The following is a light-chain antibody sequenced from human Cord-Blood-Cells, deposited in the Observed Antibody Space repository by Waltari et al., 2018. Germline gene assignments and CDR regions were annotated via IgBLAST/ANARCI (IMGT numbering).Light chain of an antibody. J-gene: IGLJ3*02. Sequence: QSALTQPRSVPGSPGQSVTISCTGTSSDVGGYNYVSWYQQHPGKAPKLMIYDVSKRPSGVPDRFCGSKSGNTGSLTISGLQAEDEADYYCCSYAGIWVFGGGTKLTVL. CDR2: DVS. CDR3: CSYAGIWV. V-gene: IGLV2-11*01. CDR1: SSDVGGYNY.